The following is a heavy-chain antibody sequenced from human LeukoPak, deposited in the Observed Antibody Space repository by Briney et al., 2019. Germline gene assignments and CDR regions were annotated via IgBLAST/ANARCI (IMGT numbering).Heavy chain of an antibody. CDR3: APYSNSAYSFDP. V-gene: IGHV3-48*02. CDR2: ISSSTRAT. Sequence: GGSLRLSCTVSGCTFSNYNKNWGWQAQGKGLGWVSYISSSTRATYYAASVKGRFTISRDNAKNSLYLQMDSLTDEHTAVYYCAPYSNSAYSFDPWGQGTLVTVSS. J-gene: IGHJ5*02. CDR1: GCTFSNYN. D-gene: IGHD4-11*01.